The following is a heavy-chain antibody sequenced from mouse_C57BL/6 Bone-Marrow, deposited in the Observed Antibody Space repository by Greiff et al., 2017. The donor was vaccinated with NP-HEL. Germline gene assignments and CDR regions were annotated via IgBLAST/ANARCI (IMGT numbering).Heavy chain of an antibody. V-gene: IGHV14-4*01. D-gene: IGHD1-1*01. CDR1: GFNITDDY. Sequence: VQLQQSGAELVRPGASVKLSCTASGFNITDDYMHWVKQRPEQGLEWIGWIDPENGDTEYASKFQGKATITADTSSNTAYLQLSSLTSEDTAVYYCTTLYYYVPFAYWGQGTLVTVSA. CDR2: IDPENGDT. CDR3: TTLYYYVPFAY. J-gene: IGHJ3*01.